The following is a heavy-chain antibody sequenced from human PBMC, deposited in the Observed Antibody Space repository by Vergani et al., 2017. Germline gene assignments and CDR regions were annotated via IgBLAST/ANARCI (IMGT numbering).Heavy chain of an antibody. V-gene: IGHV4-39*01. J-gene: IGHJ4*02. CDR2: IYYSGST. CDR3: ARWSIAAAGKFDY. Sequence: QLQLQESGPGLVKPSETLSLTCTVSGGSISSSSYYWGWIRQPPGKGLEWIGSIYYSGSTYYNPSLKSRVTISVDTSKNQFSLQLSSVTAADTAVYYCARWSIAAAGKFDYWGQGTLVTVSS. D-gene: IGHD6-13*01. CDR1: GGSISSSSYY.